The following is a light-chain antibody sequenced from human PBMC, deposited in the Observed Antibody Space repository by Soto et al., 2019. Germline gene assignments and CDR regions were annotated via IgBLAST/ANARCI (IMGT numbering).Light chain of an antibody. CDR2: KAS. Sequence: DIQVTQSPATLSASVGDTVSITCRASQSVLTWLAWYQQKPGKAPNLLIYKASRLRDGVPSRFSGSGSGTDFTLTIASLQPDDFASYFCQHYFSYPYAFGPGTKLEI. CDR3: QHYFSYPYA. J-gene: IGKJ2*01. V-gene: IGKV1-5*03. CDR1: QSVLTW.